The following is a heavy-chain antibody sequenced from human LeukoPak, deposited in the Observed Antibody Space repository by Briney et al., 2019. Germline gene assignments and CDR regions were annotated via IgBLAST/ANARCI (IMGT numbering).Heavy chain of an antibody. V-gene: IGHV4-34*01. D-gene: IGHD3-22*01. J-gene: IGHJ3*02. CDR3: ARDRLYYYDSSGYGAFDI. CDR1: GGSFSGYY. CDR2: INHSGST. Sequence: SETLSLTCAVYGGSFSGYYWSWIRQPPGKGLEWIGEINHSGSTNYNPSLKGRVTISVDTSKNQFSLKLSSVTAADTAVYYCARDRLYYYDSSGYGAFDIWGQGTMVTVSS.